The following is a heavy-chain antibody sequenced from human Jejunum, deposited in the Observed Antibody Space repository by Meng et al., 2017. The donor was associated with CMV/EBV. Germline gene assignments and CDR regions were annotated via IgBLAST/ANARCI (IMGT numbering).Heavy chain of an antibody. CDR3: AHRHRLRDFDY. J-gene: IGHJ4*02. V-gene: IGHV2-5*02. D-gene: IGHD4-17*01. CDR1: GFSLRISGVG. CDR2: IYWDDDK. Sequence: SQENVHAMLNPTLPRSLTFPFCGFSLRISGVGGGLIRQPQGKALGLLALIYWDDDKRYSPSLKNRLTITKDTSKNQVVLTLTNIDPVDTDTYYCAHRHRLRDFDYWGQGTLVTVSS.